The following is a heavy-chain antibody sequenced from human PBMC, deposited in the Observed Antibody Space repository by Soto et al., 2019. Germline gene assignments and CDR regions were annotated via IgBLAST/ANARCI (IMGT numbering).Heavy chain of an antibody. CDR3: ARRRGMTTVTTLWFDP. J-gene: IGHJ5*02. Sequence: SETLSLTCTVSGGSISSSSYYWGWIRQPPGKGLEWIGSIYYSGSTYYNPSLKSRVTISVDTSKNQFSLKLSSVTAADTAVYYCARRRGMTTVTTLWFDPWGQGTLVTVSS. CDR1: GGSISSSSYY. CDR2: IYYSGST. V-gene: IGHV4-39*01. D-gene: IGHD4-4*01.